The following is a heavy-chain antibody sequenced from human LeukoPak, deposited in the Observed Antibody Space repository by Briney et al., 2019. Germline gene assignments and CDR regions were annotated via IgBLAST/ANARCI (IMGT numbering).Heavy chain of an antibody. CDR1: GGTFSSYA. D-gene: IGHD1-26*01. Sequence: GASVKVSCKASGGTFSSYAISWVRQAPGQGLEWMGGIIPIFGTANYAQKFQGRVTITADESTSTAYMELSSLRSEDTAVYYCASSIVGASAFDIWGQGTMVTVSS. J-gene: IGHJ3*02. CDR3: ASSIVGASAFDI. CDR2: IIPIFGTA. V-gene: IGHV1-69*13.